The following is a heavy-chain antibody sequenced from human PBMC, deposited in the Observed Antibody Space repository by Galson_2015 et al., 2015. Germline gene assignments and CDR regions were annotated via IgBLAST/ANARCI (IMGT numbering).Heavy chain of an antibody. D-gene: IGHD6-13*01. J-gene: IGHJ4*02. Sequence: SVKVSCKASGYTFTSYAMHWVRQAPGQRLEWIGWINAGNGNTKYSQKFQGRVTITRATSASTAYMELSSLRSEDTAVYYCAREKRIIARNTYYFDYWGQGTLVTVSS. CDR1: GYTFTSYA. CDR2: INAGNGNT. CDR3: AREKRIIARNTYYFDY. V-gene: IGHV1-3*01.